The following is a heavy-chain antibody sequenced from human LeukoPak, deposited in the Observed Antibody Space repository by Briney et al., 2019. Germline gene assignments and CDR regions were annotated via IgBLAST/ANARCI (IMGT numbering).Heavy chain of an antibody. CDR3: ARDPDYYDSSGND. D-gene: IGHD3-22*01. V-gene: IGHV3-30-3*01. Sequence: GGSLRLSCAASGFTFSSYSMHWVRQAPGKGLEWVAVISYDGSNKYYADSVKGRFTISRDNSKNTLYLQMNSLRAEDTAVYYCARDPDYYDSSGNDWGQGTLVTVSP. CDR1: GFTFSSYS. CDR2: ISYDGSNK. J-gene: IGHJ4*02.